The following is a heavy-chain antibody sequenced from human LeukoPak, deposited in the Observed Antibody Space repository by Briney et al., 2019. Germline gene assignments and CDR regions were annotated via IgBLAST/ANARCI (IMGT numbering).Heavy chain of an antibody. V-gene: IGHV3-48*01. J-gene: IGHJ4*02. Sequence: QPGGSLRLSCAASGFTFSSYSMNWVRQAPGKGLEWVSYISSSSSTIYYADSVKGRFTISRDNAKNSLYLQMNSLRAEDTAVYYCARPRGFGESDYWGQGTLVTVSS. CDR1: GFTFSSYS. CDR2: ISSSSSTI. D-gene: IGHD3-10*01. CDR3: ARPRGFGESDY.